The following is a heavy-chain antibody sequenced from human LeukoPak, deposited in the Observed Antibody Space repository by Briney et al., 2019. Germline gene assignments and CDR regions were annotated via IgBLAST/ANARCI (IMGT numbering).Heavy chain of an antibody. CDR1: GFTFSTYG. J-gene: IGHJ4*02. D-gene: IGHD4-17*01. Sequence: GGSLRLSCAASGFTFSTYGMHWVRQAPGKGLEWVAVISYDGSNKYYADSVKGRFTISRDNSKSTLYLQMNSLRAEDTAVYYCAKGGADYGEYDYWGQGTLVTVSS. V-gene: IGHV3-30*18. CDR3: AKGGADYGEYDY. CDR2: ISYDGSNK.